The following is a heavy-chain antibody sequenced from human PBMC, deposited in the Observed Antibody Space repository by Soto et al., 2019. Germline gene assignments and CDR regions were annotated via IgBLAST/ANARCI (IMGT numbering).Heavy chain of an antibody. J-gene: IGHJ1*01. V-gene: IGHV4-34*01. CDR2: INHSGST. CDR3: AKDIGFLGSSSIFQH. D-gene: IGHD6-6*01. CDR1: GGSFSGYY. Sequence: SETLSLTCAVYGGSFSGYYWSWIRQPPGKGLEWIGEINHSGSTNYNPSLKSRVTISRDNAKNSLYLQMNSLRAEDTALYYCAKDIGFLGSSSIFQHWGQGTLVTVSS.